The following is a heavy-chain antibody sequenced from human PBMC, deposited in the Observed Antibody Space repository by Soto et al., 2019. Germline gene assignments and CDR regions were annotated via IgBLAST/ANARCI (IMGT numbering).Heavy chain of an antibody. J-gene: IGHJ5*02. Sequence: QVQLQESGPGLVNPSQTLSLTSTVSGGSISSGRYYWSWSRQHLGKGLGWNGYIYYSASTYYHPSRKRRVIISLDTCKNNFTLQLVFVTAADTAVYSCSRFLSDSSGLFDPWGQSTLV. V-gene: IGHV4-31*03. CDR2: IYYSAST. D-gene: IGHD6-25*01. CDR3: SRFLSDSSGLFDP. CDR1: GGSISSGRYY.